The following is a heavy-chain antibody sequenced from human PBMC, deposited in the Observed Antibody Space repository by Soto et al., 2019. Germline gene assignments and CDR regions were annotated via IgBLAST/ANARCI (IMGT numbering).Heavy chain of an antibody. CDR3: ATELGDNPASPFDS. CDR1: GVTCSSET. CDR2: IIPLFGTA. J-gene: IGHJ4*02. V-gene: IGHV1-69*01. D-gene: IGHD2-21*01. Sequence: QVQLVQSGAEVKKPGSSVKVSCKASGVTCSSETISWVRQAAGQGLEWVGGIIPLFGTANYAQKFQGRVTITADESTSTLYIELSSLRSDDTAVYYCATELGDNPASPFDSWGQGTLVTVSS.